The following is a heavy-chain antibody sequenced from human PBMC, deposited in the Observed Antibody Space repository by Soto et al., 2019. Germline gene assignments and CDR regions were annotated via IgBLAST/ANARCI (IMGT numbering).Heavy chain of an antibody. CDR1: GFSVSDTY. Sequence: PGGSLRLSCAASGFSVSDTYMGWVRQGPGKVLEWVSIIYRDGTTYDTDSLKGRFTVSRDSAKNTVYLQMTGLRGEDTAMYYCSRREFYFDHSGLSTLRYFDLWGRGALVTVSS. CDR3: SRREFYFDHSGLSTLRYFDL. V-gene: IGHV3-53*01. J-gene: IGHJ2*01. CDR2: IYRDGTT. D-gene: IGHD3-22*01.